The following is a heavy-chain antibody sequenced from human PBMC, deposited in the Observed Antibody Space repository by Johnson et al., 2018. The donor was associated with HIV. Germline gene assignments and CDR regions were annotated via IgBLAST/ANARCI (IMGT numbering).Heavy chain of an antibody. J-gene: IGHJ3*02. CDR3: ARVGGQKANWGLVYAFDI. CDR1: GFTFSSYW. V-gene: IGHV3-7*05. CDR2: IKSDGSEK. Sequence: EVQLVESGGGLVQPGGSPRLSCTASGFTFSSYWMNWVRQAPGKGLEWVANIKSDGSEKHFVDSVKGRFTIYRDNAKTSLYMQMSSLRAEDTAVYYCARVGGQKANWGLVYAFDIWGQGTMVTVSS. D-gene: IGHD7-27*01.